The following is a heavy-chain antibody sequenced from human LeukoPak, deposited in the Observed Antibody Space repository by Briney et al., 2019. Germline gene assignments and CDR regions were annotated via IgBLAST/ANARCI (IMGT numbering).Heavy chain of an antibody. CDR2: ISSSSSYI. CDR3: ARVPGSVRIAVAGSGPSDY. Sequence: GGSLRLSCAASGFTFSSYSMNRVRQAPGKGLEWVSSISSSSSYIYYADSVKGRFTISRDNAKNSLYLQMNSLRAEDTAVYYCARVPGSVRIAVAGSGPSDYWGQGTLVTVSS. CDR1: GFTFSSYS. V-gene: IGHV3-21*01. J-gene: IGHJ4*02. D-gene: IGHD6-19*01.